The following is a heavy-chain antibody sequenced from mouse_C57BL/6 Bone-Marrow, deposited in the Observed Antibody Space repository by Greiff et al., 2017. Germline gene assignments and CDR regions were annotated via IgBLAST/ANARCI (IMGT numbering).Heavy chain of an antibody. D-gene: IGHD1-1*01. CDR1: GFSFTSYG. J-gene: IGHJ1*03. CDR3: DKEYYYGSSYFIYWYCDV. Sequence: QVQLKESGPGLVAPSQSLSITCTVSGFSFTSYGVSWVRQPPGKGLEWLGEICGDGSTNYHSALISRLSISTDNSKSQVFLKLNNLQTDVTATYYCDKEYYYGSSYFIYWYCDVWCTGTTVTVSS. CDR2: ICGDGST. V-gene: IGHV2-3*01.